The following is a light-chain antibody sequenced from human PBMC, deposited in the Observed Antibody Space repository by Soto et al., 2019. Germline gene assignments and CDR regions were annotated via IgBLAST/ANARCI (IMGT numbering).Light chain of an antibody. J-gene: IGKJ4*01. CDR1: QGISTF. Sequence: DIQMTQSPSSLSTSVGDRVTITCRASQGISTFLNWYQQKPGKAPRLLIYAASRLQSGVPARFSGSGVETDFTLTITSLQPEDFGIYYCQQSCALVRTFGGGTKVDIK. V-gene: IGKV1-39*01. CDR2: AAS. CDR3: QQSCALVRT.